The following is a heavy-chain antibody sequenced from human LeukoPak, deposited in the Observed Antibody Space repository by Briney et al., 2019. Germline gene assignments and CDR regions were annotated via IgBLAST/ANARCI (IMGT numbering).Heavy chain of an antibody. CDR2: ICTYASTI. Sequence: PGGSLRLSRAASGFTFSDYYMTCVRHTPGKGRGWVSSICTYASTIYGAVSVKGRFANSRDNPKKTLYMHMSSPRAEDTAMYYCARELHSAWSGTTSWFDAWGQGTLVTVSS. D-gene: IGHD1-7*01. V-gene: IGHV3-11*01. J-gene: IGHJ5*02. CDR3: ARELHSAWSGTTSWFDA. CDR1: GFTFSDYY.